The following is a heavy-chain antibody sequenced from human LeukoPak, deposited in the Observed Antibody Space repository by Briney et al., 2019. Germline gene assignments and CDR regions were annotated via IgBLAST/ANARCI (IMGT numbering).Heavy chain of an antibody. V-gene: IGHV3-23*01. CDR2: ISGSGGST. D-gene: IGHD2-2*01. J-gene: IGHJ4*02. CDR3: AKDSLSSTSFDY. Sequence: GGSLRLSCAASGFTFSSYAMSWVRQAPGKGLEGVSAISGSGGSTYYADSVKGRFTISRDNSKNTLYLQMNSLRAEDTAVYYCAKDSLSSTSFDYWGQGTLVTVSS. CDR1: GFTFSSYA.